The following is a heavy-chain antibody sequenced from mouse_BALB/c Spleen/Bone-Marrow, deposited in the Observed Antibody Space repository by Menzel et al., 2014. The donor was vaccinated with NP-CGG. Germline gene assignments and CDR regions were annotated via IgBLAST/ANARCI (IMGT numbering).Heavy chain of an antibody. J-gene: IGHJ1*01. Sequence: VQLHQSGADLGKQGHLVKLSCTASGFNIKDTYMHWGKQRPEQCLEWIVRCEPPKGNTKFDSKYQSKDTITADTSSNTAYLQLSNLTSEDTAVYYCVSYKYGWYFDVWGAGTTVTVSS. CDR1: GFNIKDTY. CDR3: VSYKYGWYFDV. D-gene: IGHD1-1*01. CDR2: CEPPKGNT. V-gene: IGHV14-3*02.